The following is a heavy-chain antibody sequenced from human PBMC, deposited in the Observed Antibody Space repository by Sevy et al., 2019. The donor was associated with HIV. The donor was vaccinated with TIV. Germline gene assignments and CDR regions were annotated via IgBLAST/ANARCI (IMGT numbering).Heavy chain of an antibody. D-gene: IGHD3-22*01. CDR1: GFTFSSYS. J-gene: IGHJ3*02. CDR2: ISSSSSTI. Sequence: GGSLRLSCAASGFTFSSYSMNWVRQAPGKGLEWVSYISSSSSTIYYADSVKGRFTISGDNAKNSLYLQMNSLRDEDTAVYYCARRKYYDSSGYYRPDAFDIWGQGTMVTVSS. V-gene: IGHV3-48*02. CDR3: ARRKYYDSSGYYRPDAFDI.